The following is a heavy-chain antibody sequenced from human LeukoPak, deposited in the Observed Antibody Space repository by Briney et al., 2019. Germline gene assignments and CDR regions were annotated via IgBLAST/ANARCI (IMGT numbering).Heavy chain of an antibody. D-gene: IGHD2-2*01. CDR1: GYSISSGYY. J-gene: IGHJ5*02. CDR2: IYHSGST. Sequence: SETLSLTCTVSGYSISSGYYWGWIRQPPGKGLEWIGSIYHSGSTYYNPSLKSRVTISVDTSKNQFSLKLSSVTAADTAVYYCARWHCSSTSCYGFGSKYNWFDPWGQGTLVTVSS. V-gene: IGHV4-38-2*02. CDR3: ARWHCSSTSCYGFGSKYNWFDP.